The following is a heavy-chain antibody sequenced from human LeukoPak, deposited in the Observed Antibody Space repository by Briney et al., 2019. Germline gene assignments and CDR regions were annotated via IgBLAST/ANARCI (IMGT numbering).Heavy chain of an antibody. D-gene: IGHD2-2*01. J-gene: IGHJ4*02. CDR2: IIPIFGTA. CDR3: TTDTRRIDTFA. CDR1: GGTFSSYA. Sequence: SVKVSCKASGGTFSSYAISWVRQAPGQGLEWMGGIIPIFGTANYAQKFQGRVTITADESTSTAYMELSSLRSEDTAVYYCTTDTRRIDTFAWGQGTLVTVAA. V-gene: IGHV1-69*13.